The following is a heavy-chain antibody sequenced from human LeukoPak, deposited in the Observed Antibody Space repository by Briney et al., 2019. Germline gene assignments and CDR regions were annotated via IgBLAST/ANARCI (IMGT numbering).Heavy chain of an antibody. D-gene: IGHD3-22*01. CDR1: GRSISSYY. Sequence: PSETLSLTCTVSGRSISSYYWSSIRQPAGKGLEWIGRIYTSGSTNYNPSLKSRVTMSVDTSKNQFSLKLSSVTAADTAVYYCARDRFYYHHSGYYGFDYWGQGTLVTVSS. CDR2: IYTSGST. V-gene: IGHV4-4*07. CDR3: ARDRFYYHHSGYYGFDY. J-gene: IGHJ4*02.